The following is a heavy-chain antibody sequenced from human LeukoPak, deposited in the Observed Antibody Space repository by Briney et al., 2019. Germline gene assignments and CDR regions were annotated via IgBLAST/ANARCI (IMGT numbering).Heavy chain of an antibody. CDR3: AREAVAGISDY. J-gene: IGHJ4*02. CDR1: GGSFSGYY. D-gene: IGHD6-19*01. V-gene: IGHV4-34*01. CDR2: INHSGST. Sequence: KTSETLSLTCAVYGGSFSGYYWSWIRQPPGKGLEWIGEINHSGSTNYNPSLKSRVTISVDTSKNQFSLKLSSVTAADTAVYYCAREAVAGISDYWGQGTLVTVSS.